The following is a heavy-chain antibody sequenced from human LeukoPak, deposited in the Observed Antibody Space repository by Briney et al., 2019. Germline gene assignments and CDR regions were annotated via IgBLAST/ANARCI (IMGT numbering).Heavy chain of an antibody. J-gene: IGHJ4*02. D-gene: IGHD2-8*01. CDR2: IYYSGST. Sequence: SETLSLTCTVSGGSISSGGYYWSWIRQHPGKGLEWIGYIYYSGSTYYNPSLKSRVTISVDTSKNQFSLKLSSVTAADTAVYYCARMGTNGFLETDYWGQGTLVTVSS. V-gene: IGHV4-31*03. CDR3: ARMGTNGFLETDY. CDR1: GGSISSGGYY.